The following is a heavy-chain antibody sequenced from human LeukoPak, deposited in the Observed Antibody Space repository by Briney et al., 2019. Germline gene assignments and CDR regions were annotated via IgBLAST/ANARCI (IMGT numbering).Heavy chain of an antibody. V-gene: IGHV4-39*01. CDR2: FYYSGST. CDR3: ARWAAVAGTGFDY. J-gene: IGHJ4*02. D-gene: IGHD6-13*01. Sequence: SETLSLTCTVSGASISSSSNYWGWIRQPPGKGLEWIGSFYYSGSTYYNTSLKSRVTISGDTSKNQFSLKLSSVTAADTVVYYCARWAAVAGTGFDYWGQGTLVAVSS. CDR1: GASISSSSNY.